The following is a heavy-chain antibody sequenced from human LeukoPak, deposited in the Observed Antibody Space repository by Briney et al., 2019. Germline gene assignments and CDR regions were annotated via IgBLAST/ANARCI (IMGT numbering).Heavy chain of an antibody. CDR1: GYSISSGAC. J-gene: IGHJ4*02. V-gene: IGHV4-38-2*02. CDR3: VRDPPDY. CDR2: IYHDGST. Sequence: SETLSLTCAVSGYSISSGACWGWSRQPPGKGLQWIGCIYHDGSTYYNPSLQSRVTISVDTSKNQFSLKLSSVTATDTAVYYCVRDPPDYWGQGTLVTVSS.